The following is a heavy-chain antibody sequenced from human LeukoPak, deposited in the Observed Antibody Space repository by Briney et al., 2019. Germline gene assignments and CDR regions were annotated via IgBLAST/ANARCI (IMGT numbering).Heavy chain of an antibody. D-gene: IGHD6-6*01. Sequence: GGSLRLSCAASGFTFSDYYMSWIRQAPGKGLQWVTYISIISSYTNYADSVKGRFTISRDNAKNSLYLQMNSLRAEDTAAYYCARGSSSGWFDTWGQGTLVTVSS. J-gene: IGHJ5*02. CDR1: GFTFSDYY. V-gene: IGHV3-11*05. CDR3: ARGSSSGWFDT. CDR2: ISIISSYT.